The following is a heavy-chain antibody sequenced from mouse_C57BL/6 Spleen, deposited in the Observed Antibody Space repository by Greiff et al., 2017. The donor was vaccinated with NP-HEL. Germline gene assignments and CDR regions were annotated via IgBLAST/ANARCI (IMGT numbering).Heavy chain of an antibody. D-gene: IGHD1-1*01. CDR1: GFTFSDYG. CDR3: ARPSYYYGSSWFAY. Sequence: EVKVVESGGGLVKPGGSLKLSCAASGFTFSDYGMHWVRQAPEKGLEWVAYISSGSSTIYYADTVKGRFTISRDNAKNTLFLQMTSLRSEDTAMYYCARPSYYYGSSWFAYWGQGTLVTVSA. V-gene: IGHV5-17*01. CDR2: ISSGSSTI. J-gene: IGHJ3*01.